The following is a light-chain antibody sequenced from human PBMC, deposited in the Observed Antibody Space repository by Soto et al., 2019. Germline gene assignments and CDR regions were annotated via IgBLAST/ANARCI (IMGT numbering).Light chain of an antibody. CDR1: RSIMSW. J-gene: IGKJ1*01. Sequence: IHLTQAPSTLSASVLDRVTITCRASRSIMSWLAWYQQKPGKAPKLLIYKASDLDVGVPSRFSGSGSATEFTLTISSLQPDDVATYYCQQYNAYSPWTFGQGTKVDIK. CDR2: KAS. V-gene: IGKV1-5*03. CDR3: QQYNAYSPWT.